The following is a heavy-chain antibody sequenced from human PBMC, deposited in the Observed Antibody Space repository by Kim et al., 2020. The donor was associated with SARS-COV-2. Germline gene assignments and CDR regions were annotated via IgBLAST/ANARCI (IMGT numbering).Heavy chain of an antibody. CDR1: GFTFSSYS. CDR3: ARDSGYCSGGSCSTHY. D-gene: IGHD2-15*01. Sequence: GGSLRLSCAASGFTFSSYSMNWVRQAPGKGLEWVSSISSSSSYIYYADSVKGRFTISRDNAKNSLYLQMNSLRAEDTAVYYCARDSGYCSGGSCSTHYWGQGTLVTVSS. J-gene: IGHJ4*02. V-gene: IGHV3-21*01. CDR2: ISSSSSYI.